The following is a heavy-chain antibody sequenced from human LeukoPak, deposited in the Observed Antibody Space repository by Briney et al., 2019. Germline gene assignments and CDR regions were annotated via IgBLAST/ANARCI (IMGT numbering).Heavy chain of an antibody. CDR3: AKDTIDAFDI. J-gene: IGHJ3*02. D-gene: IGHD2-2*01. Sequence: PGGSLRLSCAASGFTFSSYGMHWVRQAPGKGLEWVAFIRYDGSNKYYADSVKGRFTISRDNSKNTLYLRMNSLRAEDTAVYYCAKDTIDAFDIWGQGTMVTVSS. CDR2: IRYDGSNK. V-gene: IGHV3-30*02. CDR1: GFTFSSYG.